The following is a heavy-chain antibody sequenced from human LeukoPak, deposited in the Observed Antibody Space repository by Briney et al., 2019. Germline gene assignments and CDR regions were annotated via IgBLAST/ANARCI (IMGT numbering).Heavy chain of an antibody. J-gene: IGHJ6*03. Sequence: RASVKVSCKASGYTFLNYGISWVRQAPGQGLEWMGWTGPYNGNTNYAHKLQGRVTLTTDPSTSTAYMELRSLTSDDTAVYYCARQDPGTSTTSSYFYYYMDVWGKGTSVTVSS. CDR2: TGPYNGNT. CDR3: ARQDPGTSTTSSYFYYYMDV. D-gene: IGHD1/OR15-1a*01. CDR1: GYTFLNYG. V-gene: IGHV1-18*01.